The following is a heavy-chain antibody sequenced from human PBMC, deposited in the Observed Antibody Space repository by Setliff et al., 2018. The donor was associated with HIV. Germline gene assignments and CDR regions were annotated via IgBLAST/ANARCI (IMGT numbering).Heavy chain of an antibody. V-gene: IGHV3-48*01. Sequence: PGGSLRLSCAASGFTFSSYSMNWVRQAPGKGLEWVSYISSSSSTIYYADSVKGRFTISRDNAKNSLYLQMNSLRAEDTALYFCARRGNLLEGRQLDSWGQGTLVTVSS. J-gene: IGHJ4*02. CDR2: ISSSSSTI. D-gene: IGHD1-1*01. CDR1: GFTFSSYS. CDR3: ARRGNLLEGRQLDS.